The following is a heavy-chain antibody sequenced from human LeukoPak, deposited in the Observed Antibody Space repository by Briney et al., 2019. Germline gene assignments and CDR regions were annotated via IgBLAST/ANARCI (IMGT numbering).Heavy chain of an antibody. CDR1: GGSISDTRDY. CDR2: IYYSGST. J-gene: IGHJ5*01. Sequence: SETLSHTCSVSGGSISDTRDYWGWIRQPPGKRLEWIGRIYYSGSTHYNPSLRSRVSMSIDTSKRQFSLKLASVTAADTGLYYCARNHSGATGTPGGWFDSWGQGTLVIVSS. V-gene: IGHV4-39*01. CDR3: ARNHSGATGTPGGWFDS. D-gene: IGHD3-16*01.